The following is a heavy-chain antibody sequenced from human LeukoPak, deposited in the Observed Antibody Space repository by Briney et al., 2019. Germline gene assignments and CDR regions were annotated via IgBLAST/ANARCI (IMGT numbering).Heavy chain of an antibody. Sequence: GGSLTLSCAASGFTFCSYSMNWVRQAPGQGLEWVSSISSSSSYIYYADSVKGRFTISRDNAKNSLYLQMHSLRAEDTAVYYCARDGGSGWYEPYDYWGQGTLVTVSS. CDR2: ISSSSSYI. J-gene: IGHJ4*02. D-gene: IGHD6-19*01. CDR3: ARDGGSGWYEPYDY. CDR1: GFTFCSYS. V-gene: IGHV3-21*01.